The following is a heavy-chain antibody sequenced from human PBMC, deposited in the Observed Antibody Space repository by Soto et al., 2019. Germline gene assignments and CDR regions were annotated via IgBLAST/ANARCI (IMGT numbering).Heavy chain of an antibody. CDR1: GFTFSNAW. Sequence: EVQLVESGGGLVKPGGSLRLSCAASGFTFSNAWMNWVRQAPGKGLEWVGRIKSKTDGGTTDYAAPVKGRFTISRDDTTNTLYRQMNSLKTEDTAVYYCTTEGVVVGAGYYYCGMAVWGQGTTVTVSS. CDR2: IKSKTDGGTT. D-gene: IGHD2-15*01. CDR3: TTEGVVVGAGYYYCGMAV. V-gene: IGHV3-15*07. J-gene: IGHJ6*02.